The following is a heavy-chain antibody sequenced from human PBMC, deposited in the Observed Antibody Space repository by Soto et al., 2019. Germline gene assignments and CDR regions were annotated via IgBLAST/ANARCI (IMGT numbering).Heavy chain of an antibody. V-gene: IGHV3-23*01. CDR2: ISGNAAST. J-gene: IGHJ6*02. D-gene: IGHD2-2*01. CDR1: GFTLNSFF. Sequence: GGSLRLSCAASGFTLNSFFMHWVRQAPGKGLEWVSAISGNAASTYYADSVKGRFIISRDNSRNTLYLQMNSLRAEDTAVYYCAKSGDCGTTSCYESRYYYYAMEVWGQGTTVTVSS. CDR3: AKSGDCGTTSCYESRYYYYAMEV.